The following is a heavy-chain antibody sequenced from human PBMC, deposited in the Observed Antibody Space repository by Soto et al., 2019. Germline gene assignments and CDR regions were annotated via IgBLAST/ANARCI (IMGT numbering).Heavy chain of an antibody. Sequence: PSETLSLTCTVSGGSISSYYWSWIRQPPGKGLEWIGYIYYSGSTNYNPSLKSRVTISVDTSKNQFSLKLSSVTAADTAVYYCASLASGYYSLDHWGQGTLVTVSS. V-gene: IGHV4-59*01. CDR2: IYYSGST. J-gene: IGHJ4*02. CDR1: GGSISSYY. D-gene: IGHD3-22*01. CDR3: ASLASGYYSLDH.